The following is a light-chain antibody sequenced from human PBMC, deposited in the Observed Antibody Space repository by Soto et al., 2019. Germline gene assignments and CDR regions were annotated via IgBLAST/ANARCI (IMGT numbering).Light chain of an antibody. Sequence: DIQMTQSPSYVSAFVGDTVTITCRASQDLGTWLAWYQQKPGKAPKILIYGATTLQNGVPSRFSGSGSGTDFTLTITSLQPEDIGTYYCQQAIRLPTFGLGTRLQ. J-gene: IGKJ5*01. CDR3: QQAIRLPT. CDR2: GAT. V-gene: IGKV1-12*01. CDR1: QDLGTW.